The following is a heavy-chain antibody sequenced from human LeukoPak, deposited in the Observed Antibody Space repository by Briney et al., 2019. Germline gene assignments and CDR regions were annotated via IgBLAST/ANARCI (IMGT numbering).Heavy chain of an antibody. Sequence: SVKVSCKASGGTFSSYAISWVRQAPGQGLEWMGRIIPIFGTANYAQKFQSRVTITTDESTSTAYMELSSLRSEDTAVYYCAGGGSGSYYKSWVGYFDYWGQGTLVTVSS. J-gene: IGHJ4*02. CDR3: AGGGSGSYYKSWVGYFDY. D-gene: IGHD3-10*01. V-gene: IGHV1-69*05. CDR1: GGTFSSYA. CDR2: IIPIFGTA.